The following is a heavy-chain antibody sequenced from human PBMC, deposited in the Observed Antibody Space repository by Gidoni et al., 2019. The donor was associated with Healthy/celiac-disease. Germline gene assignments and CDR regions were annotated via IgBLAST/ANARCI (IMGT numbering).Heavy chain of an antibody. CDR2: ISGSGGST. CDR3: AKNGGPDTYYYDSSGYYYGWFDP. J-gene: IGHJ5*02. Sequence: EVQLLESGGGLVQPGGSLRLSCAASGFTFSSYAMSWVRQAPGKGLEWVSAISGSGGSTYYADSVKGRFTISRDNSKNTLYLQMNSLRAEDTAVYYCAKNGGPDTYYYDSSGYYYGWFDPWGQGTLVTVSS. D-gene: IGHD3-22*01. CDR1: GFTFSSYA. V-gene: IGHV3-23*01.